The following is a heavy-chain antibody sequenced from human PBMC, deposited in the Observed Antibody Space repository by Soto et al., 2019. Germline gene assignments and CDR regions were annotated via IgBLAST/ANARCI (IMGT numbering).Heavy chain of an antibody. CDR1: GFTLSSYW. Sequence: GGSLRLSCAASGFTLSSYWMSWVRQAPGKGLEWVANIKQDGSEKYYVDSVKGRFTISRDNAKNSLYLQMNSLRAEDTAVYYCASDPYDSSGYSVDVWGQGTTVTVSS. V-gene: IGHV3-7*01. CDR3: ASDPYDSSGYSVDV. D-gene: IGHD3-22*01. CDR2: IKQDGSEK. J-gene: IGHJ6*02.